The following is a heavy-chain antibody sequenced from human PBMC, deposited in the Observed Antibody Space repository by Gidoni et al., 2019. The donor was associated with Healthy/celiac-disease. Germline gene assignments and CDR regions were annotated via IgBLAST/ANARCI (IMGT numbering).Heavy chain of an antibody. CDR1: GFTFSRYG. D-gene: IGHD4-17*01. V-gene: IGHV3-30*18. Sequence: QVQLVESGGGVVQPGRSLRLSCAASGFTFSRYGMHWVRQAPGKGLEWVAVISYDGSNKYYADSVKGRFTISRDNSKNTLYLQMNSLRAEDTAVYYCAKELTTVTTADAFDIWGQGTMVTVSS. CDR3: AKELTTVTTADAFDI. CDR2: ISYDGSNK. J-gene: IGHJ3*02.